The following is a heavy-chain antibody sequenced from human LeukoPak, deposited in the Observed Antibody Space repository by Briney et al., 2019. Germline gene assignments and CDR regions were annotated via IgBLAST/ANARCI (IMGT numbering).Heavy chain of an antibody. Sequence: ASVTVSCKASGYTFTGYNLHWVRQAPGQGLEWMGWINVHTGVAHYAQKFQGRVTMTRDTSISTAYMELSRLRSDDTAVFYCARTHYDSNAYYSPAGYWGQGTLVT. CDR2: INVHTGVA. D-gene: IGHD3-22*01. CDR1: GYTFTGYN. J-gene: IGHJ4*02. CDR3: ARTHYDSNAYYSPAGY. V-gene: IGHV1-2*02.